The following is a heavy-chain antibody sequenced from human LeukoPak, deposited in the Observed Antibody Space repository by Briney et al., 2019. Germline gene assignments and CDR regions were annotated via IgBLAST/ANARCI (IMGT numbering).Heavy chain of an antibody. CDR1: GGTFSSYA. CDR2: IIPILGTA. D-gene: IGHD1-26*01. J-gene: IGHJ4*02. V-gene: IGHV1-69*04. Sequence: SVKVSCKASGGTFSSYAISWVRQAPGQGLEWMGRIIPILGTANYAQKFQGRVTITADKSTSTAYMELSSLRSEDTAVYYCARSAFRGTHFDYWGQGTLVTVSS. CDR3: ARSAFRGTHFDY.